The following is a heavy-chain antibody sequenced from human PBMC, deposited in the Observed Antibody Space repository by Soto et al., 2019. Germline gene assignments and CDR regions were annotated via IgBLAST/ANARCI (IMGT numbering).Heavy chain of an antibody. V-gene: IGHV1-18*01. CDR2: ISAYNGNT. J-gene: IGHJ4*02. Sequence: QVQLVQSGAEVKKPGASVKVSCKASGYTFTSYGISWVRQAPGQGLEWMGWISAYNGNTNYAQKLQGRGTMTTDTSTSTAYMELRSLRSDETAVYYCASSLLVGYGLEGESDWGQGTLVTVSS. D-gene: IGHD5-18*01. CDR1: GYTFTSYG. CDR3: ASSLLVGYGLEGESD.